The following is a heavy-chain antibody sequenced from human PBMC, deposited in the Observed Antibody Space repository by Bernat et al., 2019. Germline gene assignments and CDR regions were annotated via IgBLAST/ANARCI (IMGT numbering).Heavy chain of an antibody. CDR1: GFPFSTYA. D-gene: IGHD6-13*01. CDR3: AKGLASSWPGSDC. CDR2: IPVRGGGP. Sequence: EVQLLESGGGLVQPGGSLRLFCTPSGFPFSTYAMPWVRKAPGKGLEGAQPIPVRGGGPYYADSVKGRFTISRDNSKSTLYLQMNSLRAEDTALYYCAKGLASSWPGSDCWGQGTLVTVSS. V-gene: IGHV3-23*01. J-gene: IGHJ4*02.